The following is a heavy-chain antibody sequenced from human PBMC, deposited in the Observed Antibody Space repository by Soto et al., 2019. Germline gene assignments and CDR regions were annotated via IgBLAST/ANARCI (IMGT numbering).Heavy chain of an antibody. V-gene: IGHV4-39*02. CDR2: TRYRGDT. Sequence: SETLSLTCTVSGGSISSSSYYWGWIRQPPGKGLEWTASTRYRGDTFHSPSLKSRAIISIDSSKNQYSLRLSSVTAADASLYYCAKENGYSSSWFEFDYWGQGTLVTVSS. CDR1: GGSISSSSYY. D-gene: IGHD6-13*01. J-gene: IGHJ4*02. CDR3: AKENGYSSSWFEFDY.